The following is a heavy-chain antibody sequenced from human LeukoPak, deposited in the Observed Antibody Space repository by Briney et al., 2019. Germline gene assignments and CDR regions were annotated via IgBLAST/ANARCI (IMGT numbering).Heavy chain of an antibody. V-gene: IGHV4-59*01. CDR2: IYYTGST. D-gene: IGHD3-22*01. CDR1: GGSISSYY. Sequence: SETLSLTCTVSGGSISSYYWSWIRQPPGKGLEWIGYIYYTGSTNSNPSLKSRVTISVDTSKNQFSLKLSSVTAADTAVYYCARDGYYDSSGPYWYFDLWGRGTLVTVSS. J-gene: IGHJ2*01. CDR3: ARDGYYDSSGPYWYFDL.